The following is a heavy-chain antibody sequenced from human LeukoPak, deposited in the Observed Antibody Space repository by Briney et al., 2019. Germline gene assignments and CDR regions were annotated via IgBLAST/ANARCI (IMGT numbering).Heavy chain of an antibody. CDR2: IHPSGST. CDR1: GGSFSHYY. D-gene: IGHD6-25*01. CDR3: SRGSDESKTGDY. Sequence: SETLSLTCAIYGGSFSHYYWSCIRQPPGKGLEWVGEIHPSGSTSFNPSLESRVSISKDTSKNQFSLKLTSVTAPDTAVYYCSRGSDESKTGDYWGQGTLVTVSS. J-gene: IGHJ4*02. V-gene: IGHV4-34*01.